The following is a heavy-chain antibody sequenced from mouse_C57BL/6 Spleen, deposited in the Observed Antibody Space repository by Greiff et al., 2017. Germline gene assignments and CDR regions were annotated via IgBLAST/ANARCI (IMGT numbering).Heavy chain of an antibody. CDR2: IDPSDSET. V-gene: IGHV1-52*01. J-gene: IGHJ2*01. CDR1: GYTFTSYW. Sequence: QVQLQQPGAELVRPGSSVKLSCKASGYTFTSYWMHWVKQRPIKGLEWIGNIDPSDSETHYNQKFKDKATLTVDKYSSTAYMQLSSLTSEDSAVYYCARADYYGSSYVDYWGQGTTLTVSS. CDR3: ARADYYGSSYVDY. D-gene: IGHD1-1*01.